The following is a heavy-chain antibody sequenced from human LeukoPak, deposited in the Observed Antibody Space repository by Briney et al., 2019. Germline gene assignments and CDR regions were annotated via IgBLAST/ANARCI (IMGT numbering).Heavy chain of an antibody. J-gene: IGHJ4*02. CDR2: ISHDGSNS. CDR1: GFTFSSYG. CDR3: AKTHYYDSSGVPGDY. V-gene: IGHV3-30*18. D-gene: IGHD3-22*01. Sequence: GGSLRLSCAASGFTFSSYGMHWVRQAPGKGLEWVAVISHDGSNSYYADSVKGRFTISRDNSKNTLYLQMSSLRAEDTVVYYCAKTHYYDSSGVPGDYWGQGTLVTVSS.